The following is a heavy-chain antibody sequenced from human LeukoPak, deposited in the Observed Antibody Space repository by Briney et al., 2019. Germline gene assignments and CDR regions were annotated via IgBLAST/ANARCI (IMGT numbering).Heavy chain of an antibody. Sequence: GGSLRLSCAASGFTFNTYNIHWVRQAPGKGLEWVSAISGSGGSTYYADSVKGRFTISRDNSKNTLYLQMNSLRAEDTAVYYCAKGPAQSYYYDSSGYYEGSAFDIWGQGTMVTVSS. V-gene: IGHV3-23*01. CDR3: AKGPAQSYYYDSSGYYEGSAFDI. CDR2: ISGSGGST. D-gene: IGHD3-22*01. J-gene: IGHJ3*02. CDR1: GFTFNTYN.